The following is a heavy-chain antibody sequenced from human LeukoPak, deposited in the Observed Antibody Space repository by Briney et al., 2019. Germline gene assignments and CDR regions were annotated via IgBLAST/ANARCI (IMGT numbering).Heavy chain of an antibody. V-gene: IGHV4-4*07. Sequence: SETLSLTXTVSGGSISSYYWSWIRQPAGKGLEWIGRIYTSGSTNYNPSLKSRVTMSVDTSKNQFSLKLSSVTAADTAVYYCARDPSPGSGSYYFDYWGQGTLVTVSS. CDR2: IYTSGST. J-gene: IGHJ4*02. D-gene: IGHD1-26*01. CDR1: GGSISSYY. CDR3: ARDPSPGSGSYYFDY.